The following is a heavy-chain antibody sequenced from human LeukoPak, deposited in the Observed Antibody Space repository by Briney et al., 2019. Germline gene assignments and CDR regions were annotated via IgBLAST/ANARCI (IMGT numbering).Heavy chain of an antibody. CDR3: ARHGYDSGGYYLGGVDY. J-gene: IGHJ4*02. CDR1: GASITSSTYY. Sequence: SETLSLTCTVSGASITSSTYYWGWIRQPPGTGLEWIGSIYNSGSTYYNPSLKSRVTISVDTSKIHFSLKLSSVTAADTAVYYCARHGYDSGGYYLGGVDYWGQGTLVTVSS. CDR2: IYNSGST. V-gene: IGHV4-39*01. D-gene: IGHD3-22*01.